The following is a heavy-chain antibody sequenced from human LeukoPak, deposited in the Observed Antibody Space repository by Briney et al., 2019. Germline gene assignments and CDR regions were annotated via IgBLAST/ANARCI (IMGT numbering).Heavy chain of an antibody. V-gene: IGHV3-48*02. CDR3: ARDPGSSSWYGFFDY. D-gene: IGHD6-13*01. J-gene: IGHJ4*02. Sequence: GGSLRLSCVASGYTFSSYAISWVRQAPGKGLEWVSYISSSSSTIYYADSVKGRFTISRDNAKNSLYLQMNSLRDEDTAVYYCARDPGSSSWYGFFDYWGQGTLVTVSS. CDR2: ISSSSSTI. CDR1: GYTFSSYA.